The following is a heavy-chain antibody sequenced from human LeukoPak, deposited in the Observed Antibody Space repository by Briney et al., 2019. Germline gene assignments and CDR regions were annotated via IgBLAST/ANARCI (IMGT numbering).Heavy chain of an antibody. CDR2: ISWNSGSL. D-gene: IGHD3-22*01. CDR3: EKAEGFFGGYYDH. J-gene: IGHJ5*02. V-gene: IGHV3-9*01. CDR1: GFTFDDYA. Sequence: PGRSLRLSCAASGFTFDDYAMHWVRQAPGKGLEWVSGISWNSGSLDYADSVKGRFTISRDNARNSLYLQMDSLRAEDTAFYYCEKAEGFFGGYYDHWGQGTLVTVPS.